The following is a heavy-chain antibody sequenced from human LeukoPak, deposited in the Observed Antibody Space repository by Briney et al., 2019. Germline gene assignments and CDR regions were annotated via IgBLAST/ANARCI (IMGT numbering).Heavy chain of an antibody. CDR3: LEQASGY. V-gene: IGHV3-15*01. J-gene: IGHJ4*02. CDR2: IKSKTEGGTT. Sequence: GRSLRLSCAASGFTFSSYGMHWVRQAPGKGLEWVGRIKSKTEGGTTDHAAPVKGRFTISRDDSKNTVYLQMSSLKTEDTAVYYCLEQASGYWGQGTLVTVSS. D-gene: IGHD1/OR15-1a*01. CDR1: GFTFSSYG.